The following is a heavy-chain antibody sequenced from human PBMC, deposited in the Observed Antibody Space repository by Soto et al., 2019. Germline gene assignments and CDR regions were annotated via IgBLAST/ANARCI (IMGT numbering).Heavy chain of an antibody. Sequence: QVHLVQSGGEVKKPGASVKVSCKTSGYTFTSYGIIWVRQAPGQGLEWVGWINAYNGNTKHVQNLRGRVTMTTDTSTSTAYMELRSLISDDTAVYYCARDVEGTGVGDYWGQGTLVTVSS. D-gene: IGHD1-26*01. CDR3: ARDVEGTGVGDY. CDR1: GYTFTSYG. CDR2: INAYNGNT. V-gene: IGHV1-18*01. J-gene: IGHJ4*02.